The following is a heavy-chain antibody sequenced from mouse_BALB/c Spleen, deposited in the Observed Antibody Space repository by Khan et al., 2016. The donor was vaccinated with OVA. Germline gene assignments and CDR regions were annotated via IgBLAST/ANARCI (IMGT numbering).Heavy chain of an antibody. Sequence: VKLMESGPGLVAPSQSLSITCTVSGFSLSRYNLHWVRQPPGKGLEWLGMIWGGGGTDYNSTLKSRLNISKDNSKSQVLLKMNSHQTEDTAMYYCARAYYRYDGYYAMDYWGQGTSVTVSS. CDR1: GFSLSRYN. CDR2: IWGGGGT. D-gene: IGHD2-14*01. V-gene: IGHV2-6-4*01. CDR3: ARAYYRYDGYYAMDY. J-gene: IGHJ4*01.